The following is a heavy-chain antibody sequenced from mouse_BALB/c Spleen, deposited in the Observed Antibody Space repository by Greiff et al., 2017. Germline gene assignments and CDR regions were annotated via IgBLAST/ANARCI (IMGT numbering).Heavy chain of an antibody. Sequence: EVHLVESGGGLVKPGGSLKLSCAASGFTFSDYYMYWVRQTPEKRLEWVATISDGGSYTYYPDSVKGRFTITRDNAKNNLYLQMSSLKSGDTAMYYCARDRGITTVVEGAMDYWGQGTSVTVSS. CDR3: ARDRGITTVVEGAMDY. J-gene: IGHJ4*01. D-gene: IGHD1-1*01. V-gene: IGHV5-4*02. CDR2: ISDGGSYT. CDR1: GFTFSDYY.